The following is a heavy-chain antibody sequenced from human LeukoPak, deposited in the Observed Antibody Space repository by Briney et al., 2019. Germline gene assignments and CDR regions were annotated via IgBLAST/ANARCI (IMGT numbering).Heavy chain of an antibody. CDR2: IKSKTDGGTT. CDR1: GFTFSNAW. J-gene: IGHJ4*01. Sequence: PGGSLRLSCAASGFTFSNAWMSWVRQAPGKGLEWVGRIKSKTDGGTTDYAAPVKGRFTISRDDSKNTLYLQMNSLKTEDTAVYYCTTERPYYGSGSCFDYWGQGTMVTVSS. V-gene: IGHV3-15*01. D-gene: IGHD3-10*01. CDR3: TTERPYYGSGSCFDY.